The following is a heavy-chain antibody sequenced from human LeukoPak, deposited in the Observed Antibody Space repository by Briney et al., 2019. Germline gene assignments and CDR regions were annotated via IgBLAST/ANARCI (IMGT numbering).Heavy chain of an antibody. CDR2: IRYDGSNK. J-gene: IGHJ6*02. Sequence: GGSLRVSCAASGFTFSSYGMHWVRQAPGKGLEWVAFIRYDGSNKYYADYVKGRFTISRDNSKNTLYLQMNSLRAEDTAVYYCAKDGGSRIYYYYYGMDVWGQGTTVTVSS. CDR1: GFTFSSYG. V-gene: IGHV3-30*02. D-gene: IGHD2-2*01. CDR3: AKDGGSRIYYYYYGMDV.